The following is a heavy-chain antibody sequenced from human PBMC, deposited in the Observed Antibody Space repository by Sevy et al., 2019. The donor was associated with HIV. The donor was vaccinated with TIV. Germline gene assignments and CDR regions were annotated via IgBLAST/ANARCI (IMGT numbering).Heavy chain of an antibody. CDR1: GLSVTNNG. D-gene: IGHD3-9*01. V-gene: IGHV3-30*18. CDR3: AKDFTGFYGMDV. J-gene: IGHJ6*02. CDR2: ISYDGINK. Sequence: GGSLRLSCEVSGLSVTNNGMHWVRQAPGKGLEWVAVISYDGINKYYGDSVKGRFIISRDRSKNTLYLKRNILRIEDTAVYYCAKDFTGFYGMDVWGQGTTVTVSS.